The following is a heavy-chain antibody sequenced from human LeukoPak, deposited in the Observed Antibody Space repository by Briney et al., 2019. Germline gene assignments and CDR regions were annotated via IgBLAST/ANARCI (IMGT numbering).Heavy chain of an antibody. CDR2: IYYSGST. Sequence: SETLSLTCTVSGGSISSSSYYWGWIRQPPGKGLEWIGSIYYSGSTYYNPSLKSRVTISVDTSKNQFSLKLSSVTAADTAVYYCARVAVHSAGPIVVVPAAITYWGQGTLVTVSS. V-gene: IGHV4-39*07. CDR1: GGSISSSSYY. D-gene: IGHD2-2*01. J-gene: IGHJ4*02. CDR3: ARVAVHSAGPIVVVPAAITY.